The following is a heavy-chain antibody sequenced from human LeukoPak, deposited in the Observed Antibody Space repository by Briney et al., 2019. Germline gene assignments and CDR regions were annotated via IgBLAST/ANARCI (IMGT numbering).Heavy chain of an antibody. CDR3: ARDGSGSYFEGYWFDP. D-gene: IGHD1-26*01. J-gene: IGHJ5*02. Sequence: ASVKVSCKASGYTFTSYDINWVRQATGQGLEWMGWMNPNSGNTGYAQKFQGRVTMTRNTSISTAYMELSSLRSEDTAVYYCARDGSGSYFEGYWFDPWGQGTLVTVSS. CDR2: MNPNSGNT. CDR1: GYTFTSYD. V-gene: IGHV1-8*01.